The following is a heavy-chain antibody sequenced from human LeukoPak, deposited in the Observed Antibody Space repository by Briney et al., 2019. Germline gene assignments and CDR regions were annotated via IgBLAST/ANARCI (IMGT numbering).Heavy chain of an antibody. CDR2: FDPEDGEP. V-gene: IGHV1-24*01. CDR3: ATPMPEGSAFDI. Sequence: WASVKVSCKVSGYTLTELSMHWVRQAPGKGLEWMGGFDPEDGEPFYAQKFQGRVTMTEETSTDTVYMELSSLRSEDTAVYYCATPMPEGSAFDIWGQGTMVTVSS. CDR1: GYTLTELS. J-gene: IGHJ3*02. D-gene: IGHD3-10*01.